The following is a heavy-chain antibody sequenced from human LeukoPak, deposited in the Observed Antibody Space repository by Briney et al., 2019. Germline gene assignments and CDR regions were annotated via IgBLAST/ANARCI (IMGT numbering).Heavy chain of an antibody. CDR3: AGAPPLLYSSSSLGAFDI. CDR1: GGSISSYY. Sequence: PSETLSLTCTVSGGSISSYYWSWIRQPPGKGLEWIGYIYYSGSTNYNPSLVSRVTISVDTSKNQFSLKLNSVTAADTAGYYCAGAPPLLYSSSSLGAFDIWGQGTMVTVSS. J-gene: IGHJ3*02. D-gene: IGHD6-13*01. CDR2: IYYSGST. V-gene: IGHV4-59*01.